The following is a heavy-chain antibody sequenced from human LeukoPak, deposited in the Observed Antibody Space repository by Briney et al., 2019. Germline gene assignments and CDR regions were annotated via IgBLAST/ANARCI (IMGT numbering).Heavy chain of an antibody. CDR1: GFTFNTYA. J-gene: IGHJ4*02. D-gene: IGHD1-7*01. V-gene: IGHV3-23*01. CDR2: IIDSGINT. Sequence: GGSLRLSCEASGFTFNTYAMTWVRQAPGKGLEWVSSIIDSGINTYYGDSVKGRFTISRDNSKNTLYLQMNSLRAEDTAVYYCAKGSRGNYDYWGQGTLVTVSS. CDR3: AKGSRGNYDY.